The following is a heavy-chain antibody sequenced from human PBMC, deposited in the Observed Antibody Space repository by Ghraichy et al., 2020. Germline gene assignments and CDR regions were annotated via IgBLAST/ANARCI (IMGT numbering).Heavy chain of an antibody. CDR1: GGSITSYY. J-gene: IGHJ6*03. V-gene: IGHV4-59*01. D-gene: IGHD3-10*01. CDR2: IYYSGST. Sequence: SETLSLTCTVSGGSITSYYWSWIRQPPGKGLEWIGYIYYSGSTNYNPSLKSRVTISVDTSKNQFSLKPSSVTAADTAVYYCARDHPDYYGSGSRVYYYYYMDVWGKGTTVTVSS. CDR3: ARDHPDYYGSGSRVYYYYYMDV.